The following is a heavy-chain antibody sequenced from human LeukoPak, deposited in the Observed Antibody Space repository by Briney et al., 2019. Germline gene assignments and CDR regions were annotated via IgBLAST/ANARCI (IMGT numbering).Heavy chain of an antibody. J-gene: IGHJ4*02. V-gene: IGHV1-24*01. CDR2: FDPEDGGT. Sequence: ASVKVSCKVSGYTLTELSTHWVRQAPGKGLEWMGGFDPEDGGTIYAQKFQGRVTMTEDTSTDTAYMELSSLRSEDTAVYYCATGYYYDSSGYSAHDYWGQGTLVTVSS. D-gene: IGHD3-22*01. CDR1: GYTLTELS. CDR3: ATGYYYDSSGYSAHDY.